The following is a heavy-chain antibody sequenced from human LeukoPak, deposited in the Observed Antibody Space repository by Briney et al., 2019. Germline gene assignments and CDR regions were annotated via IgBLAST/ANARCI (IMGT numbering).Heavy chain of an antibody. Sequence: GGSLRLFCAASGFTFSSYGMNWVRQAPGKGLEWVALISYDGSDKYYADSVKGRFTISRDNSKNTVLLQMNSLRPDDTAVYFCAKRYANSATYHSFFDYWGQGTLVTVSS. J-gene: IGHJ4*02. D-gene: IGHD1-26*01. CDR1: GFTFSSYG. V-gene: IGHV3-30*18. CDR3: AKRYANSATYHSFFDY. CDR2: ISYDGSDK.